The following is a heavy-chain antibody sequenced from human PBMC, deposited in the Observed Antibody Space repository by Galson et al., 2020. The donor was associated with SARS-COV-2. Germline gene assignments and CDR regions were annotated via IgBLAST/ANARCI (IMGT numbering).Heavy chain of an antibody. J-gene: IGHJ4*02. Sequence: SETLSLTCTVSGGSISSGGYYWSWIRQHPGKGLEWIGYIYYSGSTYYNPSLKSRVTISVDTSKNQFSLKLSSVTAADTAVYYCARSGGLGLWFRLGELSGFDYWGQGTLVTVSS. CDR2: IYYSGST. CDR1: GGSISSGGYY. V-gene: IGHV4-31*03. D-gene: IGHD3-16*02. CDR3: ARSGGLGLWFRLGELSGFDY.